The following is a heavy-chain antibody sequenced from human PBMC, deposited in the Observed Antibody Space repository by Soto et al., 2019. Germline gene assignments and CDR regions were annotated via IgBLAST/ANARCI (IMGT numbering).Heavy chain of an antibody. J-gene: IGHJ4*02. D-gene: IGHD2-2*01. CDR1: GFTVSNYA. Sequence: EVQLLESGGGLVQPGGSRRLSCATSGFTVSNYAMSWVRQAPGKGLEWVSGISGSGGSSYYADSVKGRFTISRDNSKNTLNLQMDSLRAEDTAVYYCAKKSTDSSGYSDYWGRGTVVTVSS. CDR3: AKKSTDSSGYSDY. CDR2: ISGSGGSS. V-gene: IGHV3-23*01.